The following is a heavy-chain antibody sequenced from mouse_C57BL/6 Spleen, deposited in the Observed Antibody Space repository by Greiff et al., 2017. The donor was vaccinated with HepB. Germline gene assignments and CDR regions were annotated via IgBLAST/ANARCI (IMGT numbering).Heavy chain of an antibody. D-gene: IGHD1-1*02. CDR3: ARHELSMDY. CDR2: ISSGGSYT. CDR1: GFTFSSYG. Sequence: EVKLVESGGDLVKPGGSLKLSCAASGFTFSSYGMSWVRQTPDKRLEWVATISSGGSYTYYPDSVKGRFTISRDNAKNTLYLQMSSLKSEDTAMYYCARHELSMDYWGQGTSVTVSS. V-gene: IGHV5-6*01. J-gene: IGHJ4*01.